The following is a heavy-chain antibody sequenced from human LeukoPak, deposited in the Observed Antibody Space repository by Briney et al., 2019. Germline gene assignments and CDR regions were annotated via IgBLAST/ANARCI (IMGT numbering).Heavy chain of an antibody. CDR3: ARGAGYNYPYYFDY. D-gene: IGHD5-24*01. V-gene: IGHV1-69*13. CDR1: GGTFSSYA. CDR2: IIPIFGTA. J-gene: IGHJ4*02. Sequence: SVKVSCKASGGTFSSYAISWVRQAPGQGLEWMGGIIPIFGTANYAQKFQGRVTITADESTSTAYMELSSLRAEDTAVYYCARGAGYNYPYYFDYWGQGTLVTVSS.